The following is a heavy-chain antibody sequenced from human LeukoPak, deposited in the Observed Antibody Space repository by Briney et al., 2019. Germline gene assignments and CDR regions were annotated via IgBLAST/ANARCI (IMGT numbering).Heavy chain of an antibody. Sequence: GASVKVSCKASGYTFTSYGISWVRQAPGQGLEWMGWISAYNGNTNYAQKLQGRVTMTTDTSTSTAYMELSSLRSEDTAVYYCARDYYDSSGYYYNWFDPWGQGTLVTVSS. D-gene: IGHD3-22*01. CDR3: ARDYYDSSGYYYNWFDP. CDR1: GYTFTSYG. J-gene: IGHJ5*02. CDR2: ISAYNGNT. V-gene: IGHV1-18*01.